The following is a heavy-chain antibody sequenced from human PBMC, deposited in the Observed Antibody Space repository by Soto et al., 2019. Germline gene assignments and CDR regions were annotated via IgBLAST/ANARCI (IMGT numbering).Heavy chain of an antibody. CDR1: GGSLSNAAYS. J-gene: IGHJ5*02. CDR3: AAFLQGSSGWERWFDP. V-gene: IGHV4-30-2*01. D-gene: IGHD6-19*01. Sequence: SETLSLTCTVSGGSLSNAAYSWSWIRQPPGKGLEWIGYIYPSGMPYYNPSLRSRVTISVDTSNNQFSLNLNSVTAADTAVYYCAAFLQGSSGWERWFDPWGQGTLVTVSS. CDR2: IYPSGMP.